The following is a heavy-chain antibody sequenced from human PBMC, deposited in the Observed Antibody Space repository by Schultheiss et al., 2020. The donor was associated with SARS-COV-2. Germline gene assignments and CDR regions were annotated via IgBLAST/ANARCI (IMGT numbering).Heavy chain of an antibody. CDR1: GFTFSSYW. CDR3: ARDLSGKLGITTD. Sequence: GGSLRLSCVASGFTFSSYWMHWVRQAPGKGLVWVSRINSDGSTTSYADSVKGRFTISRDNAKNSLYLQMNSLRAEDTAVYYCARDLSGKLGITTDWGQGTLVTVSS. CDR2: INSDGSTT. D-gene: IGHD7-27*01. J-gene: IGHJ4*02. V-gene: IGHV3-74*01.